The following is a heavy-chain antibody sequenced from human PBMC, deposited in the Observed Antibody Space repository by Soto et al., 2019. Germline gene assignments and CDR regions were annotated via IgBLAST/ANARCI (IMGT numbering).Heavy chain of an antibody. D-gene: IGHD2-21*01. Sequence: QAQLVQSGAEVKKPGASVSISCKASGYTFTSNGFVWVRQAPGHGLEWVGWISPYNGKTEYAKNVQGRVTMTRDTSTTTAYMELRSPRSDATAVYYCARERHNVNCCDAFDIWGQGTMVIVSS. V-gene: IGHV1-18*01. CDR1: GYTFTSNG. CDR2: ISPYNGKT. CDR3: ARERHNVNCCDAFDI. J-gene: IGHJ3*02.